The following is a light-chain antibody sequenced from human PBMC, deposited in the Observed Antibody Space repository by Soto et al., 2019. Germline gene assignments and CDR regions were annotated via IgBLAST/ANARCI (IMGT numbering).Light chain of an antibody. CDR2: KAS. CDR3: QTKGT. J-gene: IGKJ2*02. V-gene: IGKV1-5*03. CDR1: QSISSW. Sequence: DIQMTQSPSTLSASVGDRVTITCRASQSISSWLAWYQQKPGKAPKLLIYKASSLESGVPSRFSGSGAGTEFTLTISSVQPDDFATYYCQTKGTFGQGTKLEIK.